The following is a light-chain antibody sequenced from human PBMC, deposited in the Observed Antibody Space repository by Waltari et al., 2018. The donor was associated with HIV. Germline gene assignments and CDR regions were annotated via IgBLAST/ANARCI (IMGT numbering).Light chain of an antibody. V-gene: IGLV3-1*01. CDR3: QAWDRSVV. Sequence: SYELTQPPSVSVSPGQTASITCSGDQLGDKFVCWYQQRPGQPPVLVMSQDSKRPSGIPERFSGSNSGNTATLTITGTQSMDEADYYCQAWDRSVVFGGGTKLTVL. CDR1: QLGDKF. CDR2: QDS. J-gene: IGLJ2*01.